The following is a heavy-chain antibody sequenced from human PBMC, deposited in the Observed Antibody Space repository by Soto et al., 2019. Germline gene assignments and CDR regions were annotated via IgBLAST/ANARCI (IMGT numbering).Heavy chain of an antibody. Sequence: TGGSLRLSCAASGFTFSSYGMHWVRQAPGKGLEWVAVISYDGSNKYYADSVKGRFTISRDNSKNTLYLQMNSLRAEDTAVYYCAKDAWEPLLYYYYYGMDVWGQGTTVTVSS. V-gene: IGHV3-30*18. CDR3: AKDAWEPLLYYYYYGMDV. D-gene: IGHD1-26*01. CDR1: GFTFSSYG. CDR2: ISYDGSNK. J-gene: IGHJ6*02.